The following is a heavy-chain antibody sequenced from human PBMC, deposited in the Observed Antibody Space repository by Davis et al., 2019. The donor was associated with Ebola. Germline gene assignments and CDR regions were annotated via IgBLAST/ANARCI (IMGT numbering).Heavy chain of an antibody. J-gene: IGHJ4*02. D-gene: IGHD6-13*01. CDR2: ISSSGSTL. CDR1: GFTFSSYG. CDR3: ARVRPMGMIDY. Sequence: PGGSLRLSCAASGFTFSSYGMHWVRQAPGKGLEWVSYISSSGSTLYYADSVKGRFTISRDNAKNSLYLQMNSLRAEDTAVYYCARVRPMGMIDYWGQGTLVTVSS. V-gene: IGHV3-48*04.